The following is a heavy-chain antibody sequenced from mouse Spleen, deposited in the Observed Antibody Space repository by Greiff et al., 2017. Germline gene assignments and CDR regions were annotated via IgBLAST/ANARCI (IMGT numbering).Heavy chain of an antibody. V-gene: IGHV1-15*01. CDR3: TRGVGREYFDY. CDR1: GYTFTDYE. J-gene: IGHJ2*01. CDR2: IDPETGGT. Sequence: QVQLQQSGAELVRPGASVTLSCKASGYTFTDYEMHWVKQTPVHGLEWIGAIDPETGGTAYNQKFKGKAILTADKSSSTAYMELRSLTSEDSAVYYCTRGVGREYFDYWGQGTTLTVSS. D-gene: IGHD4-1*01.